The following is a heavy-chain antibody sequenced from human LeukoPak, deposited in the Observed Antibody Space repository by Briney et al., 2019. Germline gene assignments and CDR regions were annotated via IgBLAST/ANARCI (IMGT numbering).Heavy chain of an antibody. V-gene: IGHV4-38-2*01. Sequence: PSETLSLTCAVSGYSISSGYYWGWIRQPPGKGLEWIGSIYHSGSTYYNPSLKSRVTISVNTPKNQFSLKLSSVTAADTAVYYCARHPLNYYGSGSYLDYWGQGTLVTVSS. CDR2: IYHSGST. CDR3: ARHPLNYYGSGSYLDY. J-gene: IGHJ4*02. CDR1: GYSISSGYY. D-gene: IGHD3-10*01.